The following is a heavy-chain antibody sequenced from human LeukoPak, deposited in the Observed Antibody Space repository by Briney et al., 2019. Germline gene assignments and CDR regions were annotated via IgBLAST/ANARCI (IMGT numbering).Heavy chain of an antibody. Sequence: GGSLRLSCAASGFTLSNSAMHWVRQAPTKGLEWVAFIRSDGNKKYYADSVKGRFTISRDTSKNTLYLEMSSLRLDDTAVYYCAKDLGAYYYGSVLDYWGRGTRVTVSS. CDR1: GFTLSNSA. J-gene: IGHJ4*01. D-gene: IGHD3-10*01. CDR3: AKDLGAYYYGSVLDY. CDR2: IRSDGNKK. V-gene: IGHV3-30*02.